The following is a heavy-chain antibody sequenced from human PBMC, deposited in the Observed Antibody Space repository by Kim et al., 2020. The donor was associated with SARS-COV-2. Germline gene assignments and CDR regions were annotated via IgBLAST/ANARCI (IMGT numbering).Heavy chain of an antibody. V-gene: IGHV4-34*01. CDR2: INHSGST. CDR1: GGSFSGYY. J-gene: IGHJ5*02. D-gene: IGHD1-26*01. Sequence: SETLSLTCAVYGGSFSGYYWSWIRQPPGKGLEWIGEINHSGSTNYNPSLKSRVTISVDTSKNQFSLKLSSVTAADTAVYYCARGWGYSGSAWPAGCFDP. CDR3: ARGWGYSGSAWPAGCFDP.